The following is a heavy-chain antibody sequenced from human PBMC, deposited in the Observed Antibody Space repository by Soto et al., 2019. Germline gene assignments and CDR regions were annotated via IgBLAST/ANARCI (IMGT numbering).Heavy chain of an antibody. CDR1: GFTFSSYA. CDR3: ARARVAARHVDY. V-gene: IGHV3-30-3*01. D-gene: IGHD6-6*01. J-gene: IGHJ4*02. CDR2: ISYDGSNK. Sequence: QVQLVESGGGVVQPGRSLRLSCAASGFTFSSYAMHWVRQAPGKGLEWVAVISYDGSNKYYADSVKGRFTISRDNSKNKLYLQMNSLRAEDTAVYYCARARVAARHVDYWGQGTLVTVSS.